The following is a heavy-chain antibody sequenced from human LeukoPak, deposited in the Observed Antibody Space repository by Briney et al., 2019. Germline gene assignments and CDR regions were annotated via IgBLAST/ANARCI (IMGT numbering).Heavy chain of an antibody. V-gene: IGHV3-66*04. CDR1: GFTVSSNY. CDR2: ISKSSDAT. CDR3: ARQMDV. Sequence: GGSLRLSCAASGFTVSSNYMTWVRQAPGKGLEWVSLISKSSDATYYAPSVKGRFTISRDNSKNTLYLQMNSLRAEDTAVYYCARQMDVWGKGTTVTISS. J-gene: IGHJ6*04.